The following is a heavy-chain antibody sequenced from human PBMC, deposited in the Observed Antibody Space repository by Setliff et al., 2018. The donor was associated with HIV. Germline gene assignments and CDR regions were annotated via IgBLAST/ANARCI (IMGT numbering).Heavy chain of an antibody. Sequence: WASVKVSCEASGYTFTSYAMNWVRQAPGQGLEWMGWINTNTGNPTYAQGVTGRFVFSLDTSVSTAYLQLSSLKAEDTAVYYCARGLIYSSGWYRYSDAFDIWGQGTMVTVSS. V-gene: IGHV7-4-1*02. D-gene: IGHD6-19*01. CDR2: INTNTGNP. J-gene: IGHJ3*02. CDR1: GYTFTSYA. CDR3: ARGLIYSSGWYRYSDAFDI.